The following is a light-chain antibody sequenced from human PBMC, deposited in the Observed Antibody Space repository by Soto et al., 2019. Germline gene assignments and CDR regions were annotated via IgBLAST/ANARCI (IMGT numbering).Light chain of an antibody. J-gene: IGKJ1*01. CDR1: QSVSSN. CDR2: GAS. V-gene: IGKV3-15*01. CDR3: QQYNNWPRT. Sequence: EIVMTQSPATLSVSPGERANISCRASQSVSSNLAWYQQKPGQAPRLLIYGASTRATGIPARFSGSGSGTEFTFTICILQSEDFAVYYCQQYNNWPRTFGQGTKVDIK.